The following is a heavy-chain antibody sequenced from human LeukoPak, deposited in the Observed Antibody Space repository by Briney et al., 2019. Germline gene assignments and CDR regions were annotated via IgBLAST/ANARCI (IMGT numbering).Heavy chain of an antibody. CDR2: IYYSGHT. J-gene: IGHJ4*02. D-gene: IGHD2-15*01. Sequence: SETLSLTCTVSGGSISSNYYYWGWIRQPPGKGLEWIGSIYYSGHTYYNPSLKSRVTISIDTSNNQFSLKLSSVTAADTAIYYCASEYCSGDSCEGGHFDYWGQGTLVTVSS. V-gene: IGHV4-39*07. CDR3: ASEYCSGDSCEGGHFDY. CDR1: GGSISSNYYY.